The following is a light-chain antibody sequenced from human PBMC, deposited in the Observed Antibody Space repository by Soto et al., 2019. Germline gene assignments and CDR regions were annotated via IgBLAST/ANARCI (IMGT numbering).Light chain of an antibody. CDR3: QQYDNLLWT. CDR2: HAS. CDR1: HDISNY. Sequence: DIQMTQSPSSLSASVGDRVSITCQASHDISNYLNWYQQRPGEAPKLLIYHASNLETGVPSRFSGSASGTDFTFTISSLQPEDIATYYCQQYDNLLWTFGQGTKVEIK. J-gene: IGKJ1*01. V-gene: IGKV1-33*01.